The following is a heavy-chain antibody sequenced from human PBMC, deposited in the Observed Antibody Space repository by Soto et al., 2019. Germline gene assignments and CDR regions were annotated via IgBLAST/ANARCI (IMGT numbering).Heavy chain of an antibody. J-gene: IGHJ4*02. CDR1: GFTFTRYS. CDR3: ARESEDLTSNFDY. CDR2: ISSTTNYI. V-gene: IGHV3-21*06. Sequence: LRLSCAASGFTFTRYSMNWVRQAPGKGLEWVSSISSTTNYIYYGDSMKGRFTISRDNAKNSLYLEMNSLRAEDTAVYYCARESEDLTSNFDYWGQGTLVTVYS.